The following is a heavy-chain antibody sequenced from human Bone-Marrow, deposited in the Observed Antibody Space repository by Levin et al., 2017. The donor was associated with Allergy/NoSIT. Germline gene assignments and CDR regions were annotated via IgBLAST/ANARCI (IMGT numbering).Heavy chain of an antibody. CDR2: ISDTGSNI. CDR3: ARDGFYYESSYYWRAFDW. D-gene: IGHD3-22*01. J-gene: IGHJ4*02. CDR1: GFTFSSYP. V-gene: IGHV3-30-3*01. Sequence: GGSLRLSCAVSGFTFSSYPMHWVRQAPGKGLEWVAVISDTGSNIYYSDSVKGRFTISRDNSKNTLYLQMNRLRAEDTAIYFCARDGFYYESSYYWRAFDWWGQGTLVSVSS.